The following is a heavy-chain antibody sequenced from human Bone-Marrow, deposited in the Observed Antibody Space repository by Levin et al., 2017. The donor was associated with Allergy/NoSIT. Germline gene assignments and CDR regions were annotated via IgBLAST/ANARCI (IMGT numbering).Heavy chain of an antibody. CDR3: ARDDFWSGVLDV. J-gene: IGHJ6*02. D-gene: IGHD3-3*01. CDR1: GFTFNSYW. Sequence: GGSLRLSCVVSGFTFNSYWMTWVRQAPGKGLEWVANINQDGIGQNYVDSVKGRFTISRDNAKNSLYLQMNSLRVEDTAAYYCARDDFWSGVLDVWGQGTTVTVSS. CDR2: INQDGIGQ. V-gene: IGHV3-7*01.